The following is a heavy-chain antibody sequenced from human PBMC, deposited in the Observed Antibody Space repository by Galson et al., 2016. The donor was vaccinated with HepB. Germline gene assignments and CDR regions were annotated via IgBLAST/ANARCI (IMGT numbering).Heavy chain of an antibody. CDR1: GFTFRSYG. CDR3: TKVGGYRFGANDYYALDV. J-gene: IGHJ6*02. D-gene: IGHD5-18*01. V-gene: IGHV3-30*18. Sequence: SLRLSCAASGFTFRSYGMHWVRRAPGKGLEWVSFISYDGSDKYYGDSVKGRFTISRDNSKNTVYLQMNSPRLEDTAVYYCTKVGGYRFGANDYYALDVWGQGTTAAVSS. CDR2: ISYDGSDK.